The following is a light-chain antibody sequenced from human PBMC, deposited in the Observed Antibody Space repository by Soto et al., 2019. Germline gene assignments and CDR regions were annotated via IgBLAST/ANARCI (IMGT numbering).Light chain of an antibody. J-gene: IGLJ1*01. CDR3: CSYAGSYTDV. CDR2: DVS. CDR1: MRDVGAYNL. V-gene: IGLV2-11*01. Sequence: QSALTQPASVSGSAGQSITISCSGTMRDVGAYNLVSWYQQHPGTAPKLMIYDVSKRPSGVPDRFSGSKSGNTASLTISGLQAEDEADYYCCSYAGSYTDVFGTGTKVTVL.